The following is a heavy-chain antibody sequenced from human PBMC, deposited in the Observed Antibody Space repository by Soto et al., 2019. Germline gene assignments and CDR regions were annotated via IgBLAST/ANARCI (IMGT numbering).Heavy chain of an antibody. V-gene: IGHV3-15*07. Sequence: GGSLRLSCAASGFTFSNAWMNWVRQAPGKGLEWVGRIKSKTDGGTTDYAAPVKGRFTISRDDSKDTVYLQMSSLKTEDTAVYYCSVPGGYDFWSGYSSEYFQQWGQGTLVTVSS. CDR1: GFTFSNAW. CDR3: SVPGGYDFWSGYSSEYFQQ. D-gene: IGHD3-3*01. J-gene: IGHJ1*01. CDR2: IKSKTDGGTT.